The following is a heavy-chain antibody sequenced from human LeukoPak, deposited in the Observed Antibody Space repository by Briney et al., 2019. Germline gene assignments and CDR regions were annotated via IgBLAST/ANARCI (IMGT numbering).Heavy chain of an antibody. D-gene: IGHD3-10*01. J-gene: IGHJ3*02. CDR2: IIPIFGTA. V-gene: IGHV1-69*01. CDR3: ARVTGSGPGAFDI. CDR1: GGTFSSYA. Sequence: GSSVKVSCKASGGTFSSYAISWVRQAPGQGLEWMGGIIPIFGTANYAQKFQGRVTITADESTSTAYMEPSSLRSEDTAVYYCARVTGSGPGAFDIWGQGTMVTVSS.